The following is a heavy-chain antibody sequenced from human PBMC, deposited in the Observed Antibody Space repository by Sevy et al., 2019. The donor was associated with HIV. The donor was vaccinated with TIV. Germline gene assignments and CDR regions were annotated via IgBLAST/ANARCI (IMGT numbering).Heavy chain of an antibody. D-gene: IGHD4-17*01. CDR2: INSGSNTK. V-gene: IGHV3-48*02. J-gene: IGHJ4*02. CDR3: ARDMDYGVIGDY. CDR1: EFIFSSYS. Sequence: GGSLRLSCVASEFIFSSYSMNWVRQAPGKGLEWVAYINSGSNTKYYADSVKGRFTISRDTAKNSLNLQMNSLRDEDTAVSYCARDMDYGVIGDYWGQGTLVTVSS.